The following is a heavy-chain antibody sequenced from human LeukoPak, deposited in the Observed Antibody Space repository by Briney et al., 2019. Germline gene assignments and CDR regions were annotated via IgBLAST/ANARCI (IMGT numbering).Heavy chain of an antibody. CDR3: AKSTGAAPDY. D-gene: IGHD6-13*01. J-gene: IGHJ4*02. CDR1: KFTFSHYG. CDR2: TSFDGSNT. Sequence: GGSLRLPCTASKFTFSHYGMHWVSQAPGKGLEWVATTSFDGSNTYFSDSVRGRFTIPRDNSRNTLFLQMSSLSAEDTAVYYCAKSTGAAPDYWGQGTLVTVSS. V-gene: IGHV3-30*18.